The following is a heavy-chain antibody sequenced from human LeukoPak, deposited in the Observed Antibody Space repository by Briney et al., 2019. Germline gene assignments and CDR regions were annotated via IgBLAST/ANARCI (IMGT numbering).Heavy chain of an antibody. V-gene: IGHV1-69*05. CDR2: IIPAFGTT. Sequence: ASVKLSCKASGFSSYAISWVRQAPGQGLEWMGGIIPAFGTTNYAQKFQGRVTVTTDESTSTVYMELSGLRFEDTAVYYCAKADYGEYYYMDVWGKGTTVSVS. CDR3: AKADYGEYYYMDV. J-gene: IGHJ6*03. D-gene: IGHD4-17*01. CDR1: GFSSYA.